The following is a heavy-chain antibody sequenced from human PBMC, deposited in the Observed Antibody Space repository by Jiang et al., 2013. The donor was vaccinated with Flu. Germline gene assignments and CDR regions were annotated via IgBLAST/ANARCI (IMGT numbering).Heavy chain of an antibody. V-gene: IGHV2-5*01. CDR1: GFSLSTSGVG. J-gene: IGHJ6*02. CDR2: IYWNDDK. CDR3: AHSQTSDYDFWSGLYYYYGMDV. Sequence: TLTLTCTFSGFSLSTSGVGVGWIRQPPGKALEWLALIYWNDDKHYSPSLKSRLTITKDTPKNQVVLTMTNMDPVDTATYYCAHSQTSDYDFWSGLYYYYGMDVWGQGTTVTVSS. D-gene: IGHD3-3*01.